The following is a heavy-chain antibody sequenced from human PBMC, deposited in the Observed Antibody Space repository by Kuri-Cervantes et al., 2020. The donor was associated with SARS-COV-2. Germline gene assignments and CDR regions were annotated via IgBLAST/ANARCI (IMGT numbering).Heavy chain of an antibody. J-gene: IGHJ4*02. V-gene: IGHV1-18*01. D-gene: IGHD3-10*01. CDR3: ARVRGFGSIDY. CDR1: GYTFTSYD. CDR2: ISAYNGNT. Sequence: ASLKVFCKASGYTFTSYDINWLRQATGQGLEWMGWISAYNGNTNYAQKPKGRVTMTTDKSTSTAYMEMRSLRSDDTAVYYCARVRGFGSIDYWGQGTLVTVSS.